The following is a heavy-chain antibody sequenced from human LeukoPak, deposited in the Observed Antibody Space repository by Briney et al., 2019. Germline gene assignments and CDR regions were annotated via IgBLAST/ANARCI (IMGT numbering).Heavy chain of an antibody. CDR1: GCTFSGYW. CDR2: INIDGATT. CDR3: VRGAVGTGVWFDP. Sequence: GWSLRLSCAASGCTFSGYWMHWVRQAPGKGREWVARINIDGATTKYADSVKGRFTISIDNAKNTLHLQLNSLRAGDTAVYYCVRGAVGTGVWFDPWGQGTLVPVSS. J-gene: IGHJ5*02. V-gene: IGHV3-74*03. D-gene: IGHD1-26*01.